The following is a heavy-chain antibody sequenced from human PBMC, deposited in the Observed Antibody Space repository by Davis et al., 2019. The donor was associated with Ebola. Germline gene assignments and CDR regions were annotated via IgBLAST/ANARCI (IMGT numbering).Heavy chain of an antibody. V-gene: IGHV1-69*08. CDR3: AKDNGDVVVMIPANLFDP. Sequence: SSQVSCNASAGNISTSKFIRVRQAAGQRPVRWGGIIAILGAANYTRKFQGRVIITADKSTSTVYMELSSLRSEDTAVYYCAKDNGDVVVMIPANLFDPWGQGTLVIVSS. D-gene: IGHD2-15*01. J-gene: IGHJ5*02. CDR1: AGNISTSK. CDR2: IIAILGAA.